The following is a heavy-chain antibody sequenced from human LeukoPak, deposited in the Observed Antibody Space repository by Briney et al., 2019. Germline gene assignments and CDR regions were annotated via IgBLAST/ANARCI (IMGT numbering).Heavy chain of an antibody. V-gene: IGHV3-23*01. CDR2: ISGSGGST. CDR1: GFTFSSYA. Sequence: PGGSLRLSCAASGFTFSSYAMSWVRQAPGKGLEWVSAISGSGGSTYYADSVKGRFTISRDNSKNTLYLQVNSLRAEDTAVYYCAKDGRYYYDSSGYGQYYFDYWGQGTLVTVSS. CDR3: AKDGRYYYDSSGYGQYYFDY. J-gene: IGHJ4*02. D-gene: IGHD3-22*01.